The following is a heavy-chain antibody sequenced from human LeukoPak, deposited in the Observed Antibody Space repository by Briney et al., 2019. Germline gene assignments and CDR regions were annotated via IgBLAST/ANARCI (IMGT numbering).Heavy chain of an antibody. CDR1: GYTFTTYG. J-gene: IGHJ4*02. Sequence: ASVKVSCKASGYTFTTYGFSWVRQAPGQGLAGVGGFDPEDGETIYAQKFQGRVTMTEDTSTDTAYIEQSSLRSEDTAVYYCATVGAVYGSGSYYPPVDYWGQGTLVTVSS. CDR2: FDPEDGET. V-gene: IGHV1-24*01. D-gene: IGHD3-10*01. CDR3: ATVGAVYGSGSYYPPVDY.